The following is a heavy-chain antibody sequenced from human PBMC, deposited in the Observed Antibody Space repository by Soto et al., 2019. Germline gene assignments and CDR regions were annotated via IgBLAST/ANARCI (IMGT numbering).Heavy chain of an antibody. V-gene: IGHV4-59*01. J-gene: IGHJ4*02. CDR2: IYYNGNI. CDR3: ATGRVYFGSEY. Sequence: QVQLQESGPGLVKPLETLSLTCTVPGGSITSYYWSWVRQPPGKGLEWIGYIYYNGNINDNPSLKSRLTISLDTSKNQFALRLSSVTAAATAVYYCATGRVYFGSEYWGQGTLVTVSS. CDR1: GGSITSYY. D-gene: IGHD3-10*01.